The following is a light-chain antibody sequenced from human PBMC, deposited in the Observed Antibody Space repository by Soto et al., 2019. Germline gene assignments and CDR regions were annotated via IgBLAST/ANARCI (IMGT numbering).Light chain of an antibody. CDR3: QDYGSSPT. J-gene: IGKJ5*01. V-gene: IGKV3D-20*01. Sequence: EIVLTQSPATLSLSPGERATLSCGASQSINSNYLAWYQQKPGLAPRLVIYDTSRRAPGIPDRLTGSGSGTDFTLTISRLEPEDSAIYYCQDYGSSPTFGQGTRLEIK. CDR1: QSINSNY. CDR2: DTS.